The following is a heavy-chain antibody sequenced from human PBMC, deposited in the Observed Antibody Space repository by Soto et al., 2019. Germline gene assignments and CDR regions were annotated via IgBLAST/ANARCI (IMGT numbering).Heavy chain of an antibody. CDR3: ATIPIYTYGLPNDY. Sequence: QVQLVESGGGVVQPGRSLRLSCAASGFSFSTHGMQWVRQAPGKGLEWVAVVWYDGSNKYYGDSVKGRFTISRDNSKNTLYLQMNSLRAEDTAMYYCATIPIYTYGLPNDYWGQGTLVTVSS. D-gene: IGHD5-18*01. CDR1: GFSFSTHG. CDR2: VWYDGSNK. J-gene: IGHJ4*02. V-gene: IGHV3-33*01.